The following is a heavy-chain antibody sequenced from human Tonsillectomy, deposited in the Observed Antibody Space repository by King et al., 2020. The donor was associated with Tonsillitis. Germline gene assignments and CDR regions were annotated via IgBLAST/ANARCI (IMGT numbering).Heavy chain of an antibody. Sequence: QLVQSGAEVKKPGESLRISCKGSANSFTTYWISWVRQMPGKGLEWMGRIDPSDSHTKYSPSFQGHVTISADKSISTAYLQWSSLKASDTAMYYCAGSFYDILTGSPWDYWGQGTLVTVSS. CDR1: ANSFTTYW. V-gene: IGHV5-10-1*03. CDR3: AGSFYDILTGSPWDY. CDR2: IDPSDSHT. J-gene: IGHJ4*02. D-gene: IGHD3-9*01.